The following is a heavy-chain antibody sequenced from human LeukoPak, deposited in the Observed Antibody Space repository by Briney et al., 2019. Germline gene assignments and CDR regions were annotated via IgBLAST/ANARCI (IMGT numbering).Heavy chain of an antibody. CDR3: ARASGYSSGWSKPDAFDI. CDR2: ISYDGSNK. Sequence: GGSLRLSCAASGFTFSSYAMHWVRQAPGKGLEWVAVISYDGSNKYYADSVKGRFTISRDNSKNTLYLQMNSLRAEDTAVYYCARASGYSSGWSKPDAFDIWGQGTMVTVSS. J-gene: IGHJ3*02. D-gene: IGHD6-19*01. CDR1: GFTFSSYA. V-gene: IGHV3-30*04.